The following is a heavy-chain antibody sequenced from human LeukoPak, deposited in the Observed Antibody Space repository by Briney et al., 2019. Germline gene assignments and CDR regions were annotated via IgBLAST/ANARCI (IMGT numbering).Heavy chain of an antibody. V-gene: IGHV4-59*08. J-gene: IGHJ4*02. Sequence: SETLSLTCTVSGGSISSYYWSWIRQPPGKGLEWIGHFSYTGSTHYNPSLKSRVTISVDASKNQFSLRLSSVTAADTAVYCARQTGSGLFILPGGQGTLVTVSS. CDR3: ARQTGSGLFILP. D-gene: IGHD3/OR15-3a*01. CDR2: FSYTGST. CDR1: GGSISSYY.